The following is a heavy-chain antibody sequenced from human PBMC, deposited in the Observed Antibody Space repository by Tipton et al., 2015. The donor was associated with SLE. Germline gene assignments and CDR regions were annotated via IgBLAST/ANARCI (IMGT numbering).Heavy chain of an antibody. Sequence: QSGPEVKKPGASVKVSCKASGYTFTSYDINWVRQATGQGLEWMGWMNPNSGNTGYAQKFQGRVTMTRNTSISTAYMELSSLRSEDTAVYYCARGPLIVGATDDDYWGQGTLVTVSS. V-gene: IGHV1-8*01. D-gene: IGHD1-26*01. CDR3: ARGPLIVGATDDDY. J-gene: IGHJ4*02. CDR1: GYTFTSYD. CDR2: MNPNSGNT.